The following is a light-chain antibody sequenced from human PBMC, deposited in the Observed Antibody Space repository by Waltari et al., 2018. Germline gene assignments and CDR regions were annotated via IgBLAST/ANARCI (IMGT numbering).Light chain of an antibody. J-gene: IGKJ2*01. CDR2: AAS. Sequence: EIQMAQTHYSMYASVDERVDINCRASQNITSYLNWYQQKPEKAPNLLIYAASTLERGVPSRFTGSGSGTDFTLTISGLQPEDFATYYCQQSYGTPPYTFGPGTKLEMK. V-gene: IGKV1-39*01. CDR3: QQSYGTPPYT. CDR1: QNITSY.